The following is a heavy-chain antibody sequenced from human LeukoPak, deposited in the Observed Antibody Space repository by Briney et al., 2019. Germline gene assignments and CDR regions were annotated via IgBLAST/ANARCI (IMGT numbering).Heavy chain of an antibody. J-gene: IGHJ4*02. V-gene: IGHV4-59*01. CDR3: ARDQGVPFGGVIAPLAY. Sequence: PSETLSLTCTVSGGSISSYYWSWIRQPPGKGLEWIGYIYYSGGTNYNPSLKSRVTISVDTSKNQFSLKLSSVTAADTAVYYCARDQGVPFGGVIAPLAYWGQGTLVTVSS. CDR2: IYYSGGT. D-gene: IGHD3-16*02. CDR1: GGSISSYY.